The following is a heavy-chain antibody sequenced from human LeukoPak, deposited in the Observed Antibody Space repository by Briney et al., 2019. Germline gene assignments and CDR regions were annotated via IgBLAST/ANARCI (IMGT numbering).Heavy chain of an antibody. CDR1: GFTFSSIW. Sequence: GGSLRLSCAASGFTFSSIWMSWVRQAPGKGLEWVANIKPEGSEKYYVDSVKGRFTISRDNAKNSLYLQMNSLRAEDTAVYYCTRNRGLDVWGQGTTVTVSS. J-gene: IGHJ6*02. CDR3: TRNRGLDV. D-gene: IGHD6-25*01. V-gene: IGHV3-7*01. CDR2: IKPEGSEK.